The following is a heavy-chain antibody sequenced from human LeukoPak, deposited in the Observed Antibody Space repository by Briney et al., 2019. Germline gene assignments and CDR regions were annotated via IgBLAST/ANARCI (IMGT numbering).Heavy chain of an antibody. Sequence: ASVKVSCKASGYTFTSYYMHWVRQAPGQGLEWMGIINPSGGSTSYAQKFQGRVTMTRDTSISTAYMELSRLRSDDTAVYYCARSTGGILWFGELFWFDPWGQGTLVTVSS. V-gene: IGHV1-46*01. CDR3: ARSTGGILWFGELFWFDP. CDR1: GYTFTSYY. D-gene: IGHD3-10*01. J-gene: IGHJ5*02. CDR2: INPSGGST.